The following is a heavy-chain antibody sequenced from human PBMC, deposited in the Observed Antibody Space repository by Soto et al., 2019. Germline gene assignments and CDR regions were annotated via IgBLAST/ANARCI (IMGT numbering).Heavy chain of an antibody. V-gene: IGHV3-74*01. D-gene: IGHD5-18*01. CDR2: VNPAGTAS. J-gene: IGHJ4*02. Sequence: EVHLVGSGGGLVQPGGSLRLSCVGSGFTFSNYWMHWVRQVPGKGPVWVSRVNPAGTASSYADFVKGRFTVSRDNAKNTLYLEMNSLSADDTAVYYCATGGYRYGWGYWGQGTLVTVSS. CDR1: GFTFSNYW. CDR3: ATGGYRYGWGY.